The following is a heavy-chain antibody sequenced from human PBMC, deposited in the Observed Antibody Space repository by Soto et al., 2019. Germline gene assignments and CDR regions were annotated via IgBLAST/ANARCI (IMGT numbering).Heavy chain of an antibody. J-gene: IGHJ4*02. V-gene: IGHV4-34*01. CDR2: INHSGST. D-gene: IGHD2-2*01. CDR3: ARGFGVAVVGRSLKKYYFDY. CDR1: GGSVSGYD. Sequence: PSESLSLACAAYGGSVSGYDLSGIRQPPGKGLEWIGEINHSGSTNYNPSLKIRITISVDRSKNQFSLKLSSVPAAETAVYYCARGFGVAVVGRSLKKYYFDYWGQGTLVTVSS.